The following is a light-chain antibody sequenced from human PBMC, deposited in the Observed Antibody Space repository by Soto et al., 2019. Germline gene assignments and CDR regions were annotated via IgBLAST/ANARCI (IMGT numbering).Light chain of an antibody. CDR3: QSYDRSLRACV. CDR1: NSNIGSDYG. CDR2: GNS. Sequence: QSVLTQPPSVSGAPGQRVTISCTGTNSNIGSDYGVHWYQQFPGTAPKLLIYGNSNRPSGVPDRFSGSKSGTSASLAITGFQAEDEADYYCQSYDRSLRACVFGTGTKLTVL. V-gene: IGLV1-40*01. J-gene: IGLJ1*01.